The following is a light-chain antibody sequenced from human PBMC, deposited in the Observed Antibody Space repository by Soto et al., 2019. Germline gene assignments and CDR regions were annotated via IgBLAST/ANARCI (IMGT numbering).Light chain of an antibody. CDR3: QHYRTS. CDR2: GAS. V-gene: IGKV3-20*01. Sequence: EIVLTQSPGTLSLSPGERATLSCRASQSVSSSYLAWYQQNPGQAPRQLIYGASSRATGIPDRFSGSGCGIDFTLNITRLGHEDFAVYYCQHYRTSFGGGTRVEIK. J-gene: IGKJ4*01. CDR1: QSVSSSY.